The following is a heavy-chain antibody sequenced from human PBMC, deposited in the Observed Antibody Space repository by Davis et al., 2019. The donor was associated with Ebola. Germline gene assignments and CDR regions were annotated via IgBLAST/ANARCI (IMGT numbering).Heavy chain of an antibody. Sequence: GESLKISCKGSGYTFSAYWIGWVRQMPGKGLEWMGIIYPTDSDTRYSPSFQGQVTISADKSVGAAYLQWNSLKASDTAIYYCARQRELTAFDIWGQGTGHCLF. D-gene: IGHD1-1*01. CDR1: GYTFSAYW. CDR3: ARQRELTAFDI. V-gene: IGHV5-51*01. J-gene: IGHJ3*02. CDR2: IYPTDSDT.